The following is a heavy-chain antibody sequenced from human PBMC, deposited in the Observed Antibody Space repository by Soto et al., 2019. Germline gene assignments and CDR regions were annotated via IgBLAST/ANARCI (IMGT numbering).Heavy chain of an antibody. V-gene: IGHV4-59*08. CDR2: IYYSGST. Sequence: SETLSLTCTVSGGSISSYYWSWIRQPPGKGLEWIGYIYYSGSTNYNPSLKSRVTISIDTSKNQFSLKLSSVTAADTAVYYCARHAGGGYYDILTGDYKDLPNWFDPWGQGTLVTVSS. D-gene: IGHD3-9*01. J-gene: IGHJ5*02. CDR3: ARHAGGGYYDILTGDYKDLPNWFDP. CDR1: GGSISSYY.